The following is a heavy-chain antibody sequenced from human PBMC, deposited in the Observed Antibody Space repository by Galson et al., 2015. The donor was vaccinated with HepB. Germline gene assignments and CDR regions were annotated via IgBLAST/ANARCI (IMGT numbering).Heavy chain of an antibody. CDR2: IYYSGNT. CDR3: ATEGDYPSFGY. V-gene: IGHV4-61*01. D-gene: IGHD4-17*01. Sequence: ETLSLTCTVSGGSVSSGSYYWSWIRQPPGKGLEWIGYIYYSGNTNYNPSLKSRVTISIDTSKNQFSLKLSSVTAADTAMYYCATEGDYPSFGYWGQGTLVTVSS. CDR1: GGSVSSGSYY. J-gene: IGHJ4*02.